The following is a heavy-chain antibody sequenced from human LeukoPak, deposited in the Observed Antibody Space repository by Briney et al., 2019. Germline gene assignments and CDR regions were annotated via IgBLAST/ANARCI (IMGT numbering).Heavy chain of an antibody. J-gene: IGHJ5*02. V-gene: IGHV5-51*01. CDR3: ACRDLTSTWSYP. CDR2: IYPGDSRT. D-gene: IGHD2-2*01. Sequence: GESLKISCMTSGYRFTTNWIGWVRQMPGKGLEWMGIIYPGDSRTRYNPSFQGQVTITVDKSISTAYLQWVSLKASDTAMYYCACRDLTSTWSYPWGQGTLVTVSS. CDR1: GYRFTTNW.